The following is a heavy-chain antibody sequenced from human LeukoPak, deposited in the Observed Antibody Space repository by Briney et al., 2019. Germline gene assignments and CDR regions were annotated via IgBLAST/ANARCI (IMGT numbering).Heavy chain of an antibody. CDR3: ARGHSTSSPYFCNGMDV. Sequence: PSETLSLTCAVSGGSISSGSYWWTWIRQDPVKGLEWIGYIYYSGNTYYNPSLRSRVNMSVDTSKNQFSLNLNSVTAADTAVYFCARGHSTSSPYFCNGMDVWGQGTTVTVSS. V-gene: IGHV4-31*11. J-gene: IGHJ6*02. CDR1: GGSISSGSYW. CDR2: IYYSGNT. D-gene: IGHD6-6*01.